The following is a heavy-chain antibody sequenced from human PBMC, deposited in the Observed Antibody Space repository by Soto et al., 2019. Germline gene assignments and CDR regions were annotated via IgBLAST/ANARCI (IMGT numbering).Heavy chain of an antibody. CDR3: ARAYSSSSGKDAFDI. D-gene: IGHD6-13*01. CDR1: GFTFSSHS. Sequence: EVQLVESGGGLVQPGGSLRLSCAASGFTFSSHSMNWVRQAPGKGLEWVSYISSSSSTIYYADSVKGRFTISRDNAKNSLYLQMNSLRAEDTAVYYCARAYSSSSGKDAFDIWGQGTMVTVS. J-gene: IGHJ3*02. V-gene: IGHV3-48*01. CDR2: ISSSSSTI.